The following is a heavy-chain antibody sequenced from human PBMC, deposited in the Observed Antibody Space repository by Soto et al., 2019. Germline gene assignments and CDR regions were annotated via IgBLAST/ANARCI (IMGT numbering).Heavy chain of an antibody. J-gene: IGHJ5*02. CDR1: GGNFSSNG. Sequence: QVQLVQSGAEVKKPGSSVKVSCKAPGGNFSSNGIRWVRQAPGQGLEFMGEIIPTFGTTNYAHKFGGRVTITADESTGTAYMELSSLRSDDTAVYYCAGASDSTWYNWLDPWGQGTLVTVSS. V-gene: IGHV1-69*01. CDR3: AGASDSTWYNWLDP. D-gene: IGHD4-4*01. CDR2: IIPTFGTT.